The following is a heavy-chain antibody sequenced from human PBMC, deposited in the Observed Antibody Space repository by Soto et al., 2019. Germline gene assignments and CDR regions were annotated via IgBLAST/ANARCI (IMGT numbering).Heavy chain of an antibody. CDR2: AYYRSQWYY. CDR3: AKPTGDSQTYNGMDV. D-gene: IGHD2-21*02. CDR1: GDSVSSNSAA. V-gene: IGHV6-1*01. J-gene: IGHJ6*02. Sequence: SQTLSLTCAISGDSVSSNSAAWNWIRQSPSRGLEWLGRAYYRSQWYYDSAVSVRSRITVIPDTSKNQFSLQLNSVTPEDTAVYYFAKPTGDSQTYNGMDVWGQGTTVTVSS.